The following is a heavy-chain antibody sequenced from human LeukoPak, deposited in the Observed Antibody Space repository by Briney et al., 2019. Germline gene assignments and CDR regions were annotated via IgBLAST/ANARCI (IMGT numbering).Heavy chain of an antibody. CDR1: GGSISSYY. J-gene: IGHJ4*02. Sequence: SETLSLTCTVSGGSISSYYWSWIRQPPGKGLEWIGYIYYSGSTNYNPSLKSRVTISVDTSKNQFSLKLSSVTAAGTAVYYCARTHCSGGSCYSFDYWGQGTLVTVSS. V-gene: IGHV4-59*01. D-gene: IGHD2-15*01. CDR2: IYYSGST. CDR3: ARTHCSGGSCYSFDY.